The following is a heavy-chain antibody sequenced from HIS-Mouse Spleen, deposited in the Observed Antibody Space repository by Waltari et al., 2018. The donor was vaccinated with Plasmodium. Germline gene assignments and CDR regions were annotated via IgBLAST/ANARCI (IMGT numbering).Heavy chain of an antibody. CDR1: GFTFSSYW. CDR2: VKQGGSEK. Sequence: EVQLVESGGGLVQPGGSLRLSCAASGFTFSSYWMSWVRQAPGEGLEWVANVKQGGSEKYYVDFVKGRFTISRDNAKNSLYLQMNSLRAEDTAVYYCASSWYWYFDLWGRGTLVTVSS. CDR3: ASSWYWYFDL. D-gene: IGHD6-13*01. V-gene: IGHV3-7*01. J-gene: IGHJ2*01.